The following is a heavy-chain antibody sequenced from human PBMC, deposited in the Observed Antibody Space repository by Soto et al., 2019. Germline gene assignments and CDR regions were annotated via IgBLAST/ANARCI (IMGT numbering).Heavy chain of an antibody. J-gene: IGHJ4*02. CDR2: IYYSGRT. V-gene: IGHV4-30-4*01. CDR3: AGGRSNSPDYLDY. CDR1: GGSISSDDYY. Sequence: PSETLSLTCTVSGGSISSDDYYWSWIRQPPGKGLEWIGYIYYSGRTNYNPSLNSRLTISVDTSKNQFSLKLSSVSAADTAVYFCAGGRSNSPDYLDYWGQGILVTVSS. D-gene: IGHD6-13*01.